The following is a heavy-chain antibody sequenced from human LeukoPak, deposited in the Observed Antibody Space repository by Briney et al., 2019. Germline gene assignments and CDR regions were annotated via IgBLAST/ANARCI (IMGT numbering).Heavy chain of an antibody. D-gene: IGHD4-23*01. CDR1: GYSFTTYW. CDR2: IYPGDSDT. V-gene: IGHV5-51*01. Sequence: GESLKISCKGSGYSFTTYWIGWVRQMPGKGLDWMGIIYPGDSDTRYSPSFQGQVTISADKSISTAYLQWSSLKASDTAMYYCARYGSNWSTGDLPFDYWGQGTLVTVSS. J-gene: IGHJ4*02. CDR3: ARYGSNWSTGDLPFDY.